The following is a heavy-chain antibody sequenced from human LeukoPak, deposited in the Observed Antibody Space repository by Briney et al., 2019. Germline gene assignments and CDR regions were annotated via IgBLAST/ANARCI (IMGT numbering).Heavy chain of an antibody. V-gene: IGHV4-4*07. Sequence: SETLSLTCSVSGGSISGFHWSWIRQTAGKGLEWIGRVSTSGNTFYNPSLESRVTMSADTSGIHFSLNLTSVTAADTAAYYCARSSIVVLPAALKVYYYYMDVWGKGTAVTVSS. CDR2: VSTSGNT. D-gene: IGHD2-2*01. CDR3: ARSSIVVLPAALKVYYYYMDV. J-gene: IGHJ6*03. CDR1: GGSISGFH.